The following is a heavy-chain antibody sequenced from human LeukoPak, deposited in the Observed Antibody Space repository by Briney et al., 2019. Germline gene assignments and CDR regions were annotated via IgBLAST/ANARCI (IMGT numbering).Heavy chain of an antibody. CDR2: IYYSGST. V-gene: IGHV4-59*01. D-gene: IGHD5-24*01. CDR1: GGSNSSYY. J-gene: IGHJ4*02. Sequence: SETLSLTCTVSGGSNSSYYWSWIRQPPAKGLEWIGYIYYSGSTNYNPSLKSRVTISVDTSKNQFSLKLSSVTAADTAVYYCARDMGLQFSEVPAPAYWGQGTLVTVSS. CDR3: ARDMGLQFSEVPAPAY.